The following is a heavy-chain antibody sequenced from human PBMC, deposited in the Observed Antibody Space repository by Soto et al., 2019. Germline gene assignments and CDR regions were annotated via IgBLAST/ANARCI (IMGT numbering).Heavy chain of an antibody. J-gene: IGHJ4*02. D-gene: IGHD3-10*01. CDR3: AKVSGGSGSYYTFRY. CDR1: GFTFSSYA. CDR2: ISGSGGST. Sequence: GGSLRLSCAASGFTFSSYAMSWVRQAPGKGLEWVSAISGSGGSTYYADSVKGRFTISRDNSKNTLYLQMNSLRAEDTAVYYCAKVSGGSGSYYTFRYWGQGTLVTVSS. V-gene: IGHV3-23*01.